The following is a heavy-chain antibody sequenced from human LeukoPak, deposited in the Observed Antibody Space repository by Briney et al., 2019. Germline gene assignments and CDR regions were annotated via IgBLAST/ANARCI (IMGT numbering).Heavy chain of an antibody. D-gene: IGHD4-17*01. CDR3: ARDFGTTVYTFGAVDI. J-gene: IGHJ3*02. CDR1: GFTFSHYG. V-gene: IGHV3-33*01. Sequence: GGSLRLSCAASGFTFSHYGMHRVRQAPGKGLEWVALIWDDGNKKSHADTVKGRFTISRDNSKNTLYLQMNSLRAEDTAVYYCARDFGTTVYTFGAVDILGQGTTAIVSS. CDR2: IWDDGNKK.